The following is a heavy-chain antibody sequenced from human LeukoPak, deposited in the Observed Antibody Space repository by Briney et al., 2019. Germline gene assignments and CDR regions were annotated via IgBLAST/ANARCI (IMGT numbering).Heavy chain of an antibody. CDR2: INWNGGST. J-gene: IGHJ6*03. D-gene: IGHD3-22*01. CDR1: GFPFDDYG. Sequence: GSLSLSCAASGFPFDDYGMSWARQAPGKGLEWVSGINWNGGSTCYADSVKGRFTISRDNAKNSLYLQMNSLRAEDTALYYCASWYYYDSSGYLPSYYYYMDVWGKGTTVTVSS. V-gene: IGHV3-20*04. CDR3: ASWYYYDSSGYLPSYYYYMDV.